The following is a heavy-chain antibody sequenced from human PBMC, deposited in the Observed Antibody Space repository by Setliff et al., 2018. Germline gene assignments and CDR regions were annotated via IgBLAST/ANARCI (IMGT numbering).Heavy chain of an antibody. J-gene: IGHJ3*02. D-gene: IGHD7-27*01. CDR3: ARDPTWGAFDI. CDR2: TIPSFGST. Sequence: GASVKVSCKASGGTFRSYGISWVRQAPGQGLEWMGGTIPSFGSTNYAQKFQDRVTIITDESTSTAYMELSSLRTEDTAVYYCARDPTWGAFDIWGHGTMVTVSS. V-gene: IGHV1-69*05. CDR1: GGTFRSYG.